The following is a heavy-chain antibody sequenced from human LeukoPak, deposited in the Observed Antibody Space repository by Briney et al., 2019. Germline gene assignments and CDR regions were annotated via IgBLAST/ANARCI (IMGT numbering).Heavy chain of an antibody. Sequence: GASVKVSCKASGYTFTGYYMHWVRQAPGQGLEWMGWINPNSGGTNYAQKFQGRVTMTRDTSISTAYMELSRLRSDDTAVYYCARDSSWPSSYFDLWGRGTLVTVSS. CDR3: ARDSSWPSSYFDL. CDR2: INPNSGGT. J-gene: IGHJ2*01. D-gene: IGHD6-13*01. V-gene: IGHV1-2*02. CDR1: GYTFTGYY.